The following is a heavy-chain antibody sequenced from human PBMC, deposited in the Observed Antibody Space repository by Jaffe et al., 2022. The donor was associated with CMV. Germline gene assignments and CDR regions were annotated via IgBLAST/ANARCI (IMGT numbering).Heavy chain of an antibody. CDR1: GGSITNGIW. D-gene: IGHD4-4*01. V-gene: IGHV4-4*02. J-gene: IGHJ5*02. CDR3: AVRHDYINCHGFTS. Sequence: QVRLQESGPGLVKPSGTLSLTCDVSGGSITNGIWWSWVRQPPGKGLEWIGEIYHSGNTNYNPSLNSRVTISVDKSKNQFSLSLNAVTAADTAVYYCAVRHDYINCHGFTSWGQGTLVTVSS. CDR2: IYHSGNT.